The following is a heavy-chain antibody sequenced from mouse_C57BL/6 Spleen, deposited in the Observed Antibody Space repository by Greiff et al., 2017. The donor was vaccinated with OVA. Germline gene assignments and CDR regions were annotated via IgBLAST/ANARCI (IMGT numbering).Heavy chain of an antibody. CDR2: ISSGGSTI. CDR3: ARGFHAMEY. CDR1: GFTFSDYG. V-gene: IGHV5-17*01. J-gene: IGHJ4*01. Sequence: EVKLVESGGGLVKPGGSLKLSCAASGFTFSDYGMHWVRQAPEKGLEWVAYISSGGSTIYYADTVKGRFTISRDNAKNPLFLQMTSLRSEDTAMNYCARGFHAMEYWGQGTSGTVSS.